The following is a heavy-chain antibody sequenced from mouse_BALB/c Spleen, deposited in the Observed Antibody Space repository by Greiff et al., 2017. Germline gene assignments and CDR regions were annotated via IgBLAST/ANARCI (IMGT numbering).Heavy chain of an antibody. CDR3: ARGGYDYDYWYFDV. V-gene: IGHV5-12-2*01. J-gene: IGHJ1*01. D-gene: IGHD2-4*01. CDR1: GFTFSSYT. CDR2: ISNGGGST. Sequence: EVQLQESGGGLVQPGGSLKLSCAASGFTFSSYTMSWVRQTPEKRLEWVAYISNGGGSTYYPDTVKGRFTISRDNAKNTLYLQMSSLKSEDTAMYYCARGGYDYDYWYFDVWGAGTTVTVSS.